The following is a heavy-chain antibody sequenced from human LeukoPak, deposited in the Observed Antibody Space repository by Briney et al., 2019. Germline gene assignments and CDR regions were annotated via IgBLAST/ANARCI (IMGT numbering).Heavy chain of an antibody. V-gene: IGHV3-49*03. CDR3: TRAVRFLVGATGRDWFDP. CDR2: IRSKAYGGTT. CDR1: GFTFGDYA. D-gene: IGHD1-26*01. Sequence: GRSLRLSCTASGFTFGDYAMSWFRQAPGKGLEWVGFIRSKAYGGTTEYAASVKGRFTISRDDSKSIAYLQMNSLKTEDTAVYYCTRAVRFLVGATGRDWFDPWGQGTLVTVSS. J-gene: IGHJ5*02.